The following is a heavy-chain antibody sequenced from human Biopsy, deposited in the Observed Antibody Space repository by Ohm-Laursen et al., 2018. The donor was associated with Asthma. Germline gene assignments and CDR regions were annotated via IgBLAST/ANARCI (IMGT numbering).Heavy chain of an antibody. Sequence: SLRLSCAASGFMFRSFGTHWVRQAPGKGLEWVAVISYDGNHKFYEDSVKGRFTICRDNSKNTLYLQMNSLRTEDTAVYYCAKRRGYSGHDNDYWGQGTLVIVSS. CDR3: AKRRGYSGHDNDY. CDR2: ISYDGNHK. V-gene: IGHV3-30*18. D-gene: IGHD5-12*01. CDR1: GFMFRSFG. J-gene: IGHJ4*02.